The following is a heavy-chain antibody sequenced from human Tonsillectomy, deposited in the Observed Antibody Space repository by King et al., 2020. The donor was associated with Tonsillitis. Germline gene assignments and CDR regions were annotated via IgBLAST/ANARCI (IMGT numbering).Heavy chain of an antibody. CDR2: IKQDGSEK. V-gene: IGHV3-7*03. D-gene: IGHD3-16*01. CDR3: ATTSGPGGTFDF. Sequence: VQLVESGGGLVQPGGSLRPSCAASGITFSSYWMSWVRQTPGKGLEWVANIKQDGSEKYYVDSVKGRFTISRDNAKNSLYLHMNSLRAEDMAVYYCATTSGPGGTFDFWGQGTMVTVSS. J-gene: IGHJ3*01. CDR1: GITFSSYW.